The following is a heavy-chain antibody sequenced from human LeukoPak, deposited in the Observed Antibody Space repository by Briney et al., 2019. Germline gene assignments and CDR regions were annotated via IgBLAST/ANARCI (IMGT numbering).Heavy chain of an antibody. D-gene: IGHD4-11*01. CDR1: GYTFSSYG. Sequence: GGSLRLSCAASGYTFSSYGMHWVRQRPGKGREWLTVIWSDESKKYYGDSVKGRFTVSRDNSKNTLYLDINSLRVDDTAIYYCAREGLTTSRNNAFDIWGQGTMVAVSS. J-gene: IGHJ3*02. V-gene: IGHV3-33*01. CDR3: AREGLTTSRNNAFDI. CDR2: IWSDESKK.